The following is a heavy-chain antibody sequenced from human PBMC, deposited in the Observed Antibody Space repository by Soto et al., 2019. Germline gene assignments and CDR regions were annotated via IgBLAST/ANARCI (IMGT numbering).Heavy chain of an antibody. CDR1: GFTFRRHG. CDR3: ARWSNPTVVDP. Sequence: QEQLVESGGGVVQPGMSLRLSCEGSGFTFRRHGMHWVRQSPGKGLEWLAVIWYDGSEQYYADSVKGRFTISRDNSKNMLYLQLNTLPVEDTAVSYFARWSNPTVVDPWRQRTMVNVSP. V-gene: IGHV3-33*03. D-gene: IGHD2-8*02. J-gene: IGHJ5*02. CDR2: IWYDGSEQ.